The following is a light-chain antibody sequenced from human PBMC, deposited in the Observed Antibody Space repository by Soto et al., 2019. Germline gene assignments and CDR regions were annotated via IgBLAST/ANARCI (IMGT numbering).Light chain of an antibody. CDR3: QQYESLPLT. J-gene: IGKJ5*01. CDR2: DAS. CDR1: QDINKN. Sequence: DIQMTPSPSSLSASVGDRVTITCQSSQDINKNLIWYQQKPGKAPKLLIYDASDLETGVPSRFSESGSGTGFTFTISSLQPEHFAIYYCQQYESLPLTFGQGTRLEIK. V-gene: IGKV1-33*01.